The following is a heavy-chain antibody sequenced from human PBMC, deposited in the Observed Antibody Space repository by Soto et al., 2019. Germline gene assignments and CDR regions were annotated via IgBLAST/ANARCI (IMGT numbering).Heavy chain of an antibody. CDR3: TRLYGSAASCYSVGAFEI. CDR1: GFTFSTYG. CDR2: IWFDGSDK. J-gene: IGHJ3*02. Sequence: QVQLVESGGGVVQPGRSLRLSCAASGFTFSTYGMHWVRQAPGKGLEWVALIWFDGSDKYYTESVKGRFTISRDNSRITEELKKNSLRADDTAVDYCTRLYGSAASCYSVGAFEIRGQGTMVTV. V-gene: IGHV3-33*01. D-gene: IGHD2-15*01.